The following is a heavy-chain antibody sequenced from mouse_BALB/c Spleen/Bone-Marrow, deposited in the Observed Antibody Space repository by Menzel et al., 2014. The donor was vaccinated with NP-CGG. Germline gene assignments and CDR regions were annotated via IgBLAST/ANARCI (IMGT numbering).Heavy chain of an antibody. CDR2: IWSDGSP. J-gene: IGHJ4*01. CDR3: ARNGNFYAMDY. V-gene: IGHV2-6-1*01. Sequence: QVQLQQSGPGLVAPSQSLSITCTISGFSLTSYGVHWVRQPPGKGLEWLVVIWSDGSPTYNSALKSRLSISKDNSKSQVFLKMNSLQTDDTAMYYCARNGNFYAMDYWGQGTSVTVSS. CDR1: GFSLTSYG. D-gene: IGHD2-1*01.